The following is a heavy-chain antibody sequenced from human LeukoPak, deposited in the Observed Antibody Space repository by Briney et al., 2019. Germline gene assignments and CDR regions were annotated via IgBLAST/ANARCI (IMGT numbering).Heavy chain of an antibody. CDR3: ARGLVVATDDAFLI. CDR2: VYDNDIS. Sequence: PSETLCLTCSVSGASTRSYFWSWIRQSPGKGLEWIGYVYDNDISNFNPSLESRVTILVDRSKSQFSLKLRSVTAADTAVYYCARGLVVATDDAFLIWGPGTMVIV. CDR1: GASTRSYF. J-gene: IGHJ3*02. D-gene: IGHD2-15*01. V-gene: IGHV4-59*01.